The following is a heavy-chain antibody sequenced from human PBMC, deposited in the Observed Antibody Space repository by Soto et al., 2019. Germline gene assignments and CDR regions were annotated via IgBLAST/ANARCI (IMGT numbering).Heavy chain of an antibody. J-gene: IGHJ6*03. V-gene: IGHV4-59*01. CDR1: GDSISSSY. CDR3: ARGVLEWLLRDSYYYYMDV. D-gene: IGHD3-3*01. Sequence: QVQLQESGPGLVKPSETLSLTCTVSGDSISSSYWNWIRQAPGKGLEWIGYIDDTGSTNYNPPIKSGVTLSVAPSNYQYSLKLSSVTAADTAVYFCARGVLEWLLRDSYYYYMDVWGKGTTVTVSS. CDR2: IDDTGST.